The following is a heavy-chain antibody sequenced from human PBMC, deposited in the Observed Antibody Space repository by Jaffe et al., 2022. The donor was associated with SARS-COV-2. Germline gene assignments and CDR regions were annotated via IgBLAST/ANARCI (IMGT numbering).Heavy chain of an antibody. V-gene: IGHV4-61*02. Sequence: QVQLQESGPGLVKPSQTLSLTCTVSGGSISSGSYYWSWIRQPAGKGLEWIGRIYTSGSTNYNPSLKSRVTISVDTSKNQFSLKLSSVTAADTAVYYCARDSAQLGIGRREGDYYYYYYGMDVWGQGTTVTVSS. CDR2: IYTSGST. J-gene: IGHJ6*02. CDR3: ARDSAQLGIGRREGDYYYYYYGMDV. CDR1: GGSISSGSYY. D-gene: IGHD2-21*01.